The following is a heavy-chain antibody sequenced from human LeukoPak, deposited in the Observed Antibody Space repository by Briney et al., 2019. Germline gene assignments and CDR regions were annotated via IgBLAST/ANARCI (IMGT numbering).Heavy chain of an antibody. Sequence: GSLRLSCAASGFTFSSYSMNWVRQAPGKGLEWVSYISSSSSTIYYADSVKGRFTVSRDNAKKSLYLQMSSLRVEDTAVYYCAREDELTSVDSWGQGTLVSVSS. J-gene: IGHJ5*01. CDR2: ISSSSSTI. CDR3: AREDELTSVDS. V-gene: IGHV3-48*04. CDR1: GFTFSSYS. D-gene: IGHD1-14*01.